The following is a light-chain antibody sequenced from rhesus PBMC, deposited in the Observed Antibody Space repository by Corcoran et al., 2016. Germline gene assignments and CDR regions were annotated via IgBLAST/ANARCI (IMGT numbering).Light chain of an antibody. J-gene: IGKJ4*01. Sequence: DIQMTQSPSSLSASVGDTVTITCRASQSISSWLAWYQQKPGKAPKLLMYKAPSLQRGVPSRFSGSGSGTDFTLTIIILQSEDFATYYCQQYSSSPLTFGGGTKVELK. CDR2: KAP. CDR3: QQYSSSPLT. V-gene: IGKV1-22*01. CDR1: QSISSW.